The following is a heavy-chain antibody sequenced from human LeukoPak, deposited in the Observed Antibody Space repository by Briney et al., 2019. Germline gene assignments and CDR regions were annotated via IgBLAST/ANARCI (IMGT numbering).Heavy chain of an antibody. J-gene: IGHJ3*02. V-gene: IGHV4-34*01. D-gene: IGHD1-26*01. CDR2: INHSGST. Sequence: SETLSLTCAVYGGSFSGYYWSWIRRPPGKGLEWIGEINHSGSTNYNPSLKSRVTISVDTSKNQFSLKLSSVTAADTAVYYCARDPGGPIWGQGTMVTVSS. CDR1: GGSFSGYY. CDR3: ARDPGGPI.